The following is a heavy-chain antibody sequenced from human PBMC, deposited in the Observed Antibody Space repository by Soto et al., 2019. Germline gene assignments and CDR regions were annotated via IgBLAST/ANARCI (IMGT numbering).Heavy chain of an antibody. Sequence: VGSLRLSCAASGFTFSSYGMFWVRQAPGRGLDWVAFISYDGSNKCSDSVKGRFTISRDNSKNTLYLQMNSLRAEDTAVYYCAKGSYSGRYSDFDCWGQGTLVTVSS. J-gene: IGHJ4*02. CDR2: ISYDGSNK. D-gene: IGHD1-26*01. CDR3: AKGSYSGRYSDFDC. CDR1: GFTFSSYG. V-gene: IGHV3-30*18.